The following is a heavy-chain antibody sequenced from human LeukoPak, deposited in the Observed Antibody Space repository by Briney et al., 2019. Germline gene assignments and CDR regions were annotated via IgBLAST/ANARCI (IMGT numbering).Heavy chain of an antibody. D-gene: IGHD3-10*01. CDR2: IYTSGST. CDR1: GGSISSYY. V-gene: IGHV4-4*07. CDR3: ARDSELVDAFDI. Sequence: SETLSLTCTVSGGSISSYYWSWIRQPARKGLEWIGRIYTSGSTNYNPSLKSRVTMSVDTSKNQFSLKLSSVTAADTAVYYCARDSELVDAFDIWGQGTMVTVSS. J-gene: IGHJ3*02.